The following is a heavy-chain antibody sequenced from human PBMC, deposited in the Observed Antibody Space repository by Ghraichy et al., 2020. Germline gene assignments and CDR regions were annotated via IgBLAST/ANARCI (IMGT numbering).Heavy chain of an antibody. CDR2: INHSGST. CDR1: GGSFSGYY. CDR3: ARRLLDY. J-gene: IGHJ4*02. Sequence: SETLSLTCAVYGGSFSGYYWSWIRQPPGKGLEWIGEINHSGSTNYNPSLKSRVTISVDTSKNQFSLKLSSVTAADTAVYYCARRLLDYWGQGTLVTVSS. D-gene: IGHD2-15*01. V-gene: IGHV4-34*01.